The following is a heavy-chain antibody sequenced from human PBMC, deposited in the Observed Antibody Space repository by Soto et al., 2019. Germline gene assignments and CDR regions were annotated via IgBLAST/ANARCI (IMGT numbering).Heavy chain of an antibody. CDR2: IYSGGST. J-gene: IGHJ4*02. Sequence: PGGSLRLSCAASGFTVISNYMSWVRQAPGKGLEWVSVIYSGGSTYYADSVKGRFTISRDNSKNTLYLQMNSLRAEDTAVYYCASPRSPYSGSYFDYWGQGTLVTVSS. CDR3: ASPRSPYSGSYFDY. CDR1: GFTVISNY. V-gene: IGHV3-53*01. D-gene: IGHD1-26*01.